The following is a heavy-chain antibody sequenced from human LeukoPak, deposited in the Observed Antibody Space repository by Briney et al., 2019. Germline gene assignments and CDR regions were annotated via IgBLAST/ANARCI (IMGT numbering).Heavy chain of an antibody. V-gene: IGHV3-30*04. Sequence: GSLRLSCAASGFTFSSYAMHWVRQAPGKGLEWVAVISYDGSNKYYADSVKGRFTISRDNSKNTLYLQMNSLSAEDTAVYYCATQEWLNYWGQGTLVTVSS. D-gene: IGHD3-3*01. CDR2: ISYDGSNK. CDR1: GFTFSSYA. J-gene: IGHJ4*02. CDR3: ATQEWLNY.